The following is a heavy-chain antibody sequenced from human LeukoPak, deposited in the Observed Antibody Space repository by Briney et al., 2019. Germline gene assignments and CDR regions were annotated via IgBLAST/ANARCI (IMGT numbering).Heavy chain of an antibody. D-gene: IGHD6-13*01. Sequence: SETLSLTCTVSGGSISSYYWSWIRQPPGKGLEWIGYISYSGSTNCNPSLKSRVTISVDTSKNQLSLNVSSVTAADTAVYYCARHSGGIAAAGFDYWGQGTLVTVSS. J-gene: IGHJ4*02. CDR1: GGSISSYY. CDR2: ISYSGST. CDR3: ARHSGGIAAAGFDY. V-gene: IGHV4-59*08.